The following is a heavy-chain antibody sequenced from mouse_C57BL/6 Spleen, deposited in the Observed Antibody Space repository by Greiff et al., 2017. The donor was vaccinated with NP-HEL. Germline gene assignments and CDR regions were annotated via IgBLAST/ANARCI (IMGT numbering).Heavy chain of an antibody. CDR3: ARSEDSSGYLDY. D-gene: IGHD3-2*02. CDR1: GYAFSSYW. CDR2: IYPGDGDT. Sequence: VKLMESGAELVKPGASVKISCKASGYAFSSYWMNWVKQRPGKGLEWIGQIYPGDGDTNYNGKFKGKATLTADKSSSTAYMQLSSLTSEDSAVYFCARSEDSSGYLDYWGQGTTLTVSS. V-gene: IGHV1-80*01. J-gene: IGHJ2*01.